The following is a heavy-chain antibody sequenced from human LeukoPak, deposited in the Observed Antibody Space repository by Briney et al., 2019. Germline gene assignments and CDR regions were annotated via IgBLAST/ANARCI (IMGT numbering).Heavy chain of an antibody. V-gene: IGHV1-18*01. CDR2: ISAYNGNT. CDR1: GYTFTSYG. Sequence: ASVKVSCKASGYTFTSYGIGWVRQAPGQGLEWMGWISAYNGNTNYAQKLQGRVTMTTDTSTSTAYTELRSLRSDDTAVYYCAREGDPTENWFDPWGQGTLVTVSS. D-gene: IGHD2-21*02. J-gene: IGHJ5*02. CDR3: AREGDPTENWFDP.